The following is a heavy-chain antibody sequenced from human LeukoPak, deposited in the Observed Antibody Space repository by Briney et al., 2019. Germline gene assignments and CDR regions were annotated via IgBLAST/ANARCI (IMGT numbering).Heavy chain of an antibody. CDR3: ARAGVWDYSDTSGYHNGAFDI. Sequence: GASVKVSCKASGYTFTGYYMHWVRQAPGQGLEWMGWINPNSGGTNYAQKFQGRVTMTRDTSISTAYMELSRLRSGDTALCYCARAGVWDYSDTSGYHNGAFDIWGQETMVTVSS. CDR1: GYTFTGYY. V-gene: IGHV1-2*02. D-gene: IGHD3-22*01. CDR2: INPNSGGT. J-gene: IGHJ3*02.